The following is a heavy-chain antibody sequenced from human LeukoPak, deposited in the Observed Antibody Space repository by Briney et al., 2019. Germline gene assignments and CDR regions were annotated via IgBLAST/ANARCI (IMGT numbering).Heavy chain of an antibody. CDR3: ARGSEGTTGTTVAFDI. J-gene: IGHJ3*02. D-gene: IGHD1-1*01. CDR2: IIPIFGTA. V-gene: IGHV1-69*05. Sequence: SVKVSCKASGGTFSSYAISWVRQAPGQGLEWMGGIIPIFGTANYAQKFQGRVTITTDESTSTAYMELSGPRSEDTAVYYCARGSEGTTGTTVAFDIWGQGTMVTVSS. CDR1: GGTFSSYA.